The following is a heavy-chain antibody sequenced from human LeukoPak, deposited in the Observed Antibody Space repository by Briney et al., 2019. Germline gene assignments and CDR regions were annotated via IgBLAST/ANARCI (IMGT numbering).Heavy chain of an antibody. V-gene: IGHV3-30*18. CDR2: ISYDGTNK. CDR1: GFTFSTYG. D-gene: IGHD3-10*01. Sequence: PGRSLRLSCTASGFTFSTYGADWVRQAPGKGLEWVAVISYDGTNKYYTDSVRGRFNISRDNSKNTLYLQMNSLRAEDTAVYYCAKTYYYGSGSYPIGAFDIWGQGTMVTVSS. J-gene: IGHJ3*02. CDR3: AKTYYYGSGSYPIGAFDI.